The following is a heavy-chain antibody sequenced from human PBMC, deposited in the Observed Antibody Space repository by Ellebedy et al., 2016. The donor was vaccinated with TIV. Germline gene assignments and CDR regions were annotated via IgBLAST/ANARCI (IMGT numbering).Heavy chain of an antibody. CDR2: INPNSGGT. J-gene: IGHJ4*02. D-gene: IGHD6-6*01. CDR3: ARGLAARQHIFDY. CDR1: GYTFTGYY. Sequence: ASVKVSCKASGYTFTGYYMHWVRQAPGQGLEWMGWINPNSGGTNYAQKFQGWVTMTRDTSISTAYMELSRLRSDDTAVYYCARGLAARQHIFDYWGQGTLVTVSS. V-gene: IGHV1-2*04.